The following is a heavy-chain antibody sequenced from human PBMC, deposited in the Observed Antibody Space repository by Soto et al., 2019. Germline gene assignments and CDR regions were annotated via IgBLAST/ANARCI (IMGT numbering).Heavy chain of an antibody. J-gene: IGHJ4*02. Sequence: GGSLRLSCAASGFTFSSYWMSWVRQAPGKGLEWVANIKQDGSEKYYVDSVKGRFTISRDNAKNSLYLQMNSLRAEDTAVYYCARGRRGYSGYAPPYYFDYWGQGTLVTVSS. D-gene: IGHD5-12*01. CDR3: ARGRRGYSGYAPPYYFDY. CDR1: GFTFSSYW. V-gene: IGHV3-7*04. CDR2: IKQDGSEK.